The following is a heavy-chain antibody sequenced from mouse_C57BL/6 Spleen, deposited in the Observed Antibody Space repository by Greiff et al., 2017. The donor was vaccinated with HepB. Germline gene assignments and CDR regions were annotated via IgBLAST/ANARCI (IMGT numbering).Heavy chain of an antibody. Sequence: VQLQQSGPELVKPGASVKISCKASGYAFSSSWMNWVKQRPGKGLEWIGRIYPGDGDTNYNGKFKGKATLTADKSSSTAYMQLSSLTSEDSAVYFCARVSLLPSFDYWGQGTTLTVSS. CDR3: ARVSLLPSFDY. V-gene: IGHV1-82*01. J-gene: IGHJ2*01. CDR1: GYAFSSSW. D-gene: IGHD1-2*01. CDR2: IYPGDGDT.